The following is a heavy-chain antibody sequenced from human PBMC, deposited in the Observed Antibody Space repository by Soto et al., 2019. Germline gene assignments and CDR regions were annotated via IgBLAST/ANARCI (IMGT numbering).Heavy chain of an antibody. CDR2: FFYGGRT. CDR3: TTVASTHFDS. CDR1: GGSISSPSYN. J-gene: IGHJ4*02. Sequence: QVQLQESGPGLLKPSETLSLTCTVSGGSISSPSYNWGWVRQPPGKGPEWIGSFFYGGRTHYSPSLKSRLAISVDTARSQVSLILTSVTAADTAVYYCTTVASTHFDSWGQGALVTVSS. D-gene: IGHD4-17*01. V-gene: IGHV4-39*01.